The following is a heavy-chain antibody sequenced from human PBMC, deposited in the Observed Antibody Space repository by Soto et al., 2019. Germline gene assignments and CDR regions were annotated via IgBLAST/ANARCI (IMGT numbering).Heavy chain of an antibody. V-gene: IGHV5-51*01. CDR2: IYPGDSDT. D-gene: IGHD5-12*01. CDR3: ARHGSVATKGETYDY. Sequence: ESLKISCKGSGYSFTSYWIGWVRQMPGKGLEWMGIIYPGDSDTRYSPSFQGQVTISADKSISTAYLQWSSLKASDTAMYYCARHGSVATKGETYDYWGQGTLVTVYS. J-gene: IGHJ4*02. CDR1: GYSFTSYW.